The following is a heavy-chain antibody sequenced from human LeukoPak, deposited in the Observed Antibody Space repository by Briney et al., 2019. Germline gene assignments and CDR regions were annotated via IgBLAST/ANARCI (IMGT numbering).Heavy chain of an antibody. CDR3: ACGYYDYFDY. CDR2: IYYSGST. D-gene: IGHD3-3*01. J-gene: IGHJ4*02. Sequence: SETLSLTCTVSGGSISSSSYYWGWIRQPPGKGLEWIGSIYYSGSTYYNPSLRSRVTISVDTSKNQFSLKLSSVTAADTAVYYCACGYYDYFDYWGQGTLVTVSS. CDR1: GGSISSSSYY. V-gene: IGHV4-39*07.